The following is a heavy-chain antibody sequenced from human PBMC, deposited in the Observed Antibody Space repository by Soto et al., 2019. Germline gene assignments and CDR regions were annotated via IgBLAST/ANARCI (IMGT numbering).Heavy chain of an antibody. CDR3: ARDLGSAMTTRIFDH. J-gene: IGHJ4*02. D-gene: IGHD4-17*01. V-gene: IGHV4-30-4*01. Sequence: QVLVQESGPGLVKPSQTLTLSCTVSGGSVDSGNHYWNWIRQPPGKGLEWIGYIYYGESTYYNPSIKGRATISVDTAQSRFSLRLTSVTAADTAVYYCARDLGSAMTTRIFDHWGQGTLVTVSS. CDR2: IYYGEST. CDR1: GGSVDSGNHY.